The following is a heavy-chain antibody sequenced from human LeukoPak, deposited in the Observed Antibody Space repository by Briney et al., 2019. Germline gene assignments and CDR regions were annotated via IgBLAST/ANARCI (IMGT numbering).Heavy chain of an antibody. CDR1: GYIFTNHW. Sequence: GESLKISCTTSGYIFTNHWIGWVRPMPGKGLEWMGVIYPGDSDTTYSPSFQGQVTISADRSTSTAYLQWSSLKASDTAMYYCATPYPREYCSSTTCYFNYWGQGTLVTVSS. D-gene: IGHD2-2*01. J-gene: IGHJ4*02. CDR2: IYPGDSDT. CDR3: ATPYPREYCSSTTCYFNY. V-gene: IGHV5-51*01.